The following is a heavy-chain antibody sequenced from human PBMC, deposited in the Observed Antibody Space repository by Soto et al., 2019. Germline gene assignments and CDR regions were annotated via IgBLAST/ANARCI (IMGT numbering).Heavy chain of an antibody. J-gene: IGHJ4*02. V-gene: IGHV3-30*18. CDR3: AKDTPGVISSSWYPGSIDY. D-gene: IGHD6-13*01. CDR1: GFTFSSYG. Sequence: HPGGSLRLSCAASGFTFSSYGMHWVRQAPGKGLEWVAVISYDGSNKYYADSVKGRFTISRDNSKNTLYLQMNSLRAEDTAVYYCAKDTPGVISSSWYPGSIDYWGQGTLVTVSS. CDR2: ISYDGSNK.